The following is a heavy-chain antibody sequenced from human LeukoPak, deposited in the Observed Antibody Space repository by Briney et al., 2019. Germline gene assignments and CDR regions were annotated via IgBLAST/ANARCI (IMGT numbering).Heavy chain of an antibody. V-gene: IGHV3-11*04. J-gene: IGHJ4*02. CDR1: GFTFSDSY. D-gene: IGHD7-27*01. Sequence: PGGSLRLSCAASGFTFSDSYMTWIRQAPGKGLEWVSYIRNSGTSIFYADSVKGRFTTSRDNAKSSLYLQMNSLSAEDTAVYYCGRGHWGLDYWGQGALVTVSS. CDR3: GRGHWGLDY. CDR2: IRNSGTSI.